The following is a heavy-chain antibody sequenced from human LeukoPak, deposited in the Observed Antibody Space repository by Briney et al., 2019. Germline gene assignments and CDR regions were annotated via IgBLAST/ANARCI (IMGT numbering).Heavy chain of an antibody. V-gene: IGHV5-51*01. J-gene: IGHJ6*03. Sequence: GESLKISYKGSGYSFTTYWIGWVRQIPGKGLEWMGIIYPGDSDTRYSPSFQGQVTISADKSISNAYLQWSSLKASDTAMYYCARHPRYCSSTSCYPYYYMDVWGKGATVTVSS. CDR2: IYPGDSDT. D-gene: IGHD2-2*01. CDR1: GYSFTTYW. CDR3: ARHPRYCSSTSCYPYYYMDV.